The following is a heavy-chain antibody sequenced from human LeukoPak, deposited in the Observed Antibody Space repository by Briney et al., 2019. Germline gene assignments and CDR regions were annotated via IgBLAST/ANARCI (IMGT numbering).Heavy chain of an antibody. J-gene: IGHJ4*02. CDR2: ISYDGSNK. Sequence: GGSLRLSCAAAGFTFSSYAMHWVRQAPGKGLEWVAVISYDGSNKYYAASVKGRFTISRDNSKNTLYLQMNSLRAEDTAVYYCAREGSTVTTSRWPAFDYWGQGTLVTVSS. CDR3: AREGSTVTTSRWPAFDY. D-gene: IGHD4-11*01. CDR1: GFTFSSYA. V-gene: IGHV3-30-3*01.